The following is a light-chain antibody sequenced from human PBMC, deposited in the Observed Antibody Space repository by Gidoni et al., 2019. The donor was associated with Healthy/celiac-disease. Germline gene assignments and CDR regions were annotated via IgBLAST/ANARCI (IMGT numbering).Light chain of an antibody. CDR1: QSVLYSSNNKNY. CDR3: QQYYSTPYT. V-gene: IGKV4-1*01. CDR2: WAS. Sequence: DIVMTQSPDSLAVSLGERATINCKSSQSVLYSSNNKNYLAWYQQKPGQPPKLLIYWASTRESGVPDRFSGSGSGTDFTLTISSRQAEDVAVYYCQQYYSTPYTFGQXTKLEIK. J-gene: IGKJ2*01.